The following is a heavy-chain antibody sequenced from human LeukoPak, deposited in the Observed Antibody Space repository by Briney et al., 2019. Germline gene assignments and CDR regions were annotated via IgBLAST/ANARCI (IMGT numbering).Heavy chain of an antibody. D-gene: IGHD3-9*01. CDR3: AKNYYDILTGYSNFFDY. Sequence: GGSLRLSCAASGFTFSSYGMSWVRQAPGNGLEWVSAISGSGGSTYYADSVKGRFTISRDNSKNTLYLQMNSLRAEDTAVYYCAKNYYDILTGYSNFFDYWGQGTLVTVSS. CDR1: GFTFSSYG. CDR2: ISGSGGST. V-gene: IGHV3-23*01. J-gene: IGHJ4*02.